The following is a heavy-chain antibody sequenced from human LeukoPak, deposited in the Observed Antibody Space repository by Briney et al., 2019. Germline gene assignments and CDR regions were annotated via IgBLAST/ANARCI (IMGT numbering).Heavy chain of an antibody. V-gene: IGHV4-30-4*01. CDR2: IYYSGST. Sequence: PSETLSLTCTVSGGSISSVDYYWSWIRQPPGKGLEWIGYIYYSGSTYYNPSLKSRVTISVDTSKNQFSLKLSSVTAADTAVYYCARDRVDYDFWSGYGFNGMDVWGQGTTVTVSS. D-gene: IGHD3-3*01. J-gene: IGHJ6*02. CDR3: ARDRVDYDFWSGYGFNGMDV. CDR1: GGSISSVDYY.